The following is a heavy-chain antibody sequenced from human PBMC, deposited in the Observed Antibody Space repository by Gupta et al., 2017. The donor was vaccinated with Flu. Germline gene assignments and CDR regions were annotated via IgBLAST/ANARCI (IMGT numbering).Heavy chain of an antibody. D-gene: IGHD2-15*01. Sequence: QVQLQESGPGLVKPSETLSLTCTVSGGSISSSNYYWGWIRQPPGKGLEWIGSIYYSGYTYYNSSLKSRVTISMDTSKNQFSLKLSSVTAADTALYYCARHGYLGYCNPANCFFDYWGQGTLVTVSS. J-gene: IGHJ4*02. CDR1: GGSISSSNYY. CDR2: IYYSGYT. V-gene: IGHV4-39*01. CDR3: ARHGYLGYCNPANCFFDY.